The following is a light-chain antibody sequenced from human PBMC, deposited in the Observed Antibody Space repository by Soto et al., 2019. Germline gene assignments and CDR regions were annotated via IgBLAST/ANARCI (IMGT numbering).Light chain of an antibody. CDR2: DAS. CDR3: QQYDSFSWT. CDR1: QSISSW. J-gene: IGKJ1*01. V-gene: IGKV1-5*01. Sequence: DIQMTQSPSTLSAAVGDRFTITCLASQSISSWLAWYQQKPGKAPNLLIYDASSLESGVPTRFSGSGSGTEFTLTISSLQPDDFATYYCQQYDSFSWTFGQGTKVDIK.